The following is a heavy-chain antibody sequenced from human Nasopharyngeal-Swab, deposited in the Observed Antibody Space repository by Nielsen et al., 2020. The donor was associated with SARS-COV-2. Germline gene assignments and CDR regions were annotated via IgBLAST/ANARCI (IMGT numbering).Heavy chain of an antibody. V-gene: IGHV3-53*01. J-gene: IGHJ6*02. CDR3: ASSTTHYYYYGMDV. CDR2: IYSGGST. Sequence: GESLKISCAASGFTVSSNYMSWVRQAPGKGLEWVSVIYSGGSTYYADSVKGRFTISRDNSKNTLYLQMDSLRAEDTAVYYCASSTTHYYYYGMDVWGQGTTVTVSS. CDR1: GFTVSSNY. D-gene: IGHD2-15*01.